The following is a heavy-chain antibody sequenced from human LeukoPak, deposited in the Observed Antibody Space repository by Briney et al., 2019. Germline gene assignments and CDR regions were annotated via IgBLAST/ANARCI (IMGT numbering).Heavy chain of an antibody. D-gene: IGHD3-22*01. CDR3: ARAVDSSGFSCFQH. CDR1: GHSIINSYY. CDR2: IYHTGST. Sequence: SETLSLTCTVSGHSIINSYYWGWIRQPPGKGLEWIGSIYHTGSTYYNPSLKSRVTISVGTSKNQFSLKLNSVTAADTAVYYCARAVDSSGFSCFQHWGQGTLVTVSS. V-gene: IGHV4-38-2*02. J-gene: IGHJ1*01.